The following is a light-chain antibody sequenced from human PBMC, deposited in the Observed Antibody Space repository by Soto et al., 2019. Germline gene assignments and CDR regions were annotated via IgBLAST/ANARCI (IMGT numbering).Light chain of an antibody. CDR2: DAS. CDR1: QSVSSY. Sequence: EIVLTQSPAILSLSPGERATLSCRARQSVSSYLAWYQQKPGQAPRLLIYDASNRATGIPARFSGSGSGTDFTLTISSLEPEDFAVYYCQQRSNWPSYTFGQGTQLEIK. J-gene: IGKJ2*01. CDR3: QQRSNWPSYT. V-gene: IGKV3-11*01.